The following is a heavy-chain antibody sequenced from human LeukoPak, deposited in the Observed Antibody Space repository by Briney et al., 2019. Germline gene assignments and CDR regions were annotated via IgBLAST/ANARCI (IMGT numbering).Heavy chain of an antibody. V-gene: IGHV3-33*01. CDR1: GFTFSSYG. J-gene: IGHJ4*02. D-gene: IGHD4-17*01. CDR2: IWYDGSNK. CDR3: ARHDDYGDYEFDY. Sequence: GRSLRLSCAASGFTFSSYGMHWVRQAPGKGLEWVAVIWYDGSNKYYADSVKGRFTIPRDNSKNTLYLQMNSLRAEDTAVYYCARHDDYGDYEFDYWGQGTLVTVSS.